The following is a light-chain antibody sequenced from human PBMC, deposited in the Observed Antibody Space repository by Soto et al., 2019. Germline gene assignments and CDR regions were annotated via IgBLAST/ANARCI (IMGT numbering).Light chain of an antibody. Sequence: EIVVTQSPATLSVSPGERATLFCRASQSVSRNLAWHQQKPGQAPRLLIYGVSTRATGVPARFSGSGSGTEFTLTISSLQSEDFAVYYCQQYNNWPLRTFGQGTRLENK. J-gene: IGKJ5*01. CDR3: QQYNNWPLRT. V-gene: IGKV3-15*01. CDR1: QSVSRN. CDR2: GVS.